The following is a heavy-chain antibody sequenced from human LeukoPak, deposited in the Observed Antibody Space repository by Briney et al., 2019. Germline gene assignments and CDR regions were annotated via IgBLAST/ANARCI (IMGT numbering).Heavy chain of an antibody. V-gene: IGHV3-23*01. D-gene: IGHD5-18*01. CDR2: ISGSGGST. CDR1: GFIFSSYA. CDR3: AKGLRGYSYGGVDYYGMDV. J-gene: IGHJ6*02. Sequence: PGGSLRLSCAVSGFIFSSYAMSWVRQAPGKGLEWVSAISGSGGSTYYADSVKGRFTISRDNPKNTMYLQMNSLRAEDTAIYYCAKGLRGYSYGGVDYYGMDVWGQGTTVTVSS.